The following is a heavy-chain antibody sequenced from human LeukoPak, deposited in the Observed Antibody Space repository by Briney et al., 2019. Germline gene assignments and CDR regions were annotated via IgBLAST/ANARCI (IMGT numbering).Heavy chain of an antibody. V-gene: IGHV4-30-2*01. CDR2: IYHSGST. CDR1: GGSISSGGYS. J-gene: IGHJ4*02. Sequence: SETLSLTCAVSGGSISSGGYSWSWIRQPPGKGLEWIGYIYHSGSTYYNPSLKSRVTISVDRSKNQFSLKLSSVTAADTAVYYCARLVGYCSSTSCYTYYFDYWGQGTLVTVSS. CDR3: ARLVGYCSSTSCYTYYFDY. D-gene: IGHD2-2*02.